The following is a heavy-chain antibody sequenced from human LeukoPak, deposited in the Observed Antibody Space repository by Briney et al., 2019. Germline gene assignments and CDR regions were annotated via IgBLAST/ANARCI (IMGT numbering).Heavy chain of an antibody. Sequence: SQTLSLTCTVSGGSISSGDYYWNWIRQPPGKGLEWIGYIYYSGSTYYNPSLRSRVTISVDTSNNHFSLKLSSATAADTAVYYCARDGGGLLFDPWGQGTLVTVSS. CDR3: ARDGGGLLFDP. J-gene: IGHJ5*02. D-gene: IGHD2-21*02. CDR2: IYYSGST. V-gene: IGHV4-30-4*08. CDR1: GGSISSGDYY.